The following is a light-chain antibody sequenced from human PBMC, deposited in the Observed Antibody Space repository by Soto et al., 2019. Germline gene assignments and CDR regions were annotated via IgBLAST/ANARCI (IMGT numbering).Light chain of an antibody. CDR3: SSYTSSSTLYV. J-gene: IGLJ1*01. CDR1: SSDVGSYTY. Sequence: QSALTQPASVSGSPRQSITISCTGASSDVGSYTYVSWYQQHPGKAPKLMIYEVNNRPSGVSNRFSGSKSGNKASLTISGLQPEDEADYYCSSYTSSSTLYVFGTGTKVTV. V-gene: IGLV2-14*01. CDR2: EVN.